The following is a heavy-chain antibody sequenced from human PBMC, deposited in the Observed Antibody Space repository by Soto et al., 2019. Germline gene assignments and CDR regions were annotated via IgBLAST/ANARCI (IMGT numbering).Heavy chain of an antibody. D-gene: IGHD1-26*01. CDR1: GNNFSTYA. Sequence: XAVKVSCTSSGNNFSTYALILVRQAPGQRLEWMGWINTGNGNTKYSQKLQGRVTMTRDTSASTAYMELSRLRSEDTAVYYCARGERLYYFYKGMDVWGQGSTVTVSS. J-gene: IGHJ6*02. CDR2: INTGNGNT. V-gene: IGHV1-3*04. CDR3: ARGERLYYFYKGMDV.